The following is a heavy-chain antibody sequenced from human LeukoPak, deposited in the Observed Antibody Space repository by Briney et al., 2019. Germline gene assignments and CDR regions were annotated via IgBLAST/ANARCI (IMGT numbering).Heavy chain of an antibody. CDR3: ARDIYYDSSGYYVY. V-gene: IGHV3-21*01. CDR2: ISSSSRYI. J-gene: IGHJ4*02. Sequence: GGSLRLSCAASGFTFSSYSINWVRQAPGKGLEWVSSISSSSRYIYYADSVKGRFTISRDNAKNSLYLQMNSLRAEDTAVYYCARDIYYDSSGYYVYWGQGTLVTVPS. CDR1: GFTFSSYS. D-gene: IGHD3-22*01.